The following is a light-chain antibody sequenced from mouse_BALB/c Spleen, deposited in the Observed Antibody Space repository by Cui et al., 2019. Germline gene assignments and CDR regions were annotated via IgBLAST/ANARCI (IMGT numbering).Light chain of an antibody. CDR2: RTS. V-gene: IGKV4-68*01. Sequence: QIFDNQSPALSTSSPGGKVSMTCSPSSSVSYMYWYQQKPRSSPQPWIYRTSNLASGVPARFSGSGSGTSYTLTISSMEAEDAATYYCQQWSSNPLTFGAGTKLELK. CDR1: SSVSY. CDR3: QQWSSNPLT. J-gene: IGKJ5*01.